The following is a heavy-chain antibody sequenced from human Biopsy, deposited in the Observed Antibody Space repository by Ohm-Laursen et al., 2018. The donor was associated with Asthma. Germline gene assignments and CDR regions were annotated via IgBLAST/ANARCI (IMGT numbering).Heavy chain of an antibody. V-gene: IGHV2-5*02. CDR3: ALSQDSGFDDHSPSWFDP. CDR1: GFSLRTPGVG. CDR2: IYWDDYN. J-gene: IGHJ5*02. Sequence: TQTPTLTCSFSGFSLRTPGVGVGWIRQSPGKALEWLALIYWDDYNLFRPSLKRRLTITKDPSKNQVVLTMTKMDPVGSGTYYCALSQDSGFDDHSPSWFDPWGQGTLVTVSS. D-gene: IGHD3-9*01.